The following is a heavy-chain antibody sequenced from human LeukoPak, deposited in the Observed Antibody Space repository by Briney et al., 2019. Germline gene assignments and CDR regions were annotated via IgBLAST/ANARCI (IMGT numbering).Heavy chain of an antibody. CDR1: GFTFTTSA. CDR2: IVVGSGNT. Sequence: SVKVSCKASGFTFTTSAMQWVRQARGQRLEWIGWIVVGSGNTNYTQKFQERVTITRDMSTSTAYMYLSSLRSEDTAVYYCATAATHGLYHFDYWGQGTLVTVSS. V-gene: IGHV1-58*02. D-gene: IGHD2-2*02. J-gene: IGHJ4*02. CDR3: ATAATHGLYHFDY.